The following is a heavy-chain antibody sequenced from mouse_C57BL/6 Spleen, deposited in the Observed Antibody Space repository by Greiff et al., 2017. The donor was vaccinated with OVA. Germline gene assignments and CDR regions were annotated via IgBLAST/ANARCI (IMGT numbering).Heavy chain of an antibody. J-gene: IGHJ2*01. CDR3: ARPLRKTPYYFDY. CDR2: ISSGSSTI. CDR1: GFTFSDYG. V-gene: IGHV5-17*01. Sequence: EVMLVESGGGLVKPGGSLTLSCAASGFTFSDYGMHWVRQAPEKGLEWVAYISSGSSTISYADTVQGRFTIYRDNAKNTLFLQMTSLRSEDTAMYYCARPLRKTPYYFDYWGQGTTLTVSS.